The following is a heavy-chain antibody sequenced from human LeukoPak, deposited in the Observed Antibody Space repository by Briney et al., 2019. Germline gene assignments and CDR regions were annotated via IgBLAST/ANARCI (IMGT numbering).Heavy chain of an antibody. D-gene: IGHD3-22*01. CDR1: GGSISSYY. Sequence: SETLSLTCTVSGGSISSYYWSWIRQPPGKGLEWLGYIYYSGSTNYNPSLKSRVTISVDTSKNQFSLKLSSVTAADTAVYYCARQSLYYYDSSGYSNYGMDVWGQGTTVTVSS. J-gene: IGHJ6*02. CDR3: ARQSLYYYDSSGYSNYGMDV. V-gene: IGHV4-59*08. CDR2: IYYSGST.